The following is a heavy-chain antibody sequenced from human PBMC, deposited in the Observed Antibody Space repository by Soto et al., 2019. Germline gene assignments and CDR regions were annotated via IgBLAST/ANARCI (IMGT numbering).Heavy chain of an antibody. CDR1: GFTFSSYS. J-gene: IGHJ6*03. CDR2: INIGSTI. CDR3: ARRDIVVVPAGYYYYYMDV. Sequence: GGSLRLSCAGFGFTFSSYSMNWVRQAPGKGLEWVSYINIGSTIYYADSVKGRFTISRDNAKNSLYLQMNSLRAEDTAVYYCARRDIVVVPAGYYYYYMDVWGKGTTVTVSS. V-gene: IGHV3-48*04. D-gene: IGHD2-2*01.